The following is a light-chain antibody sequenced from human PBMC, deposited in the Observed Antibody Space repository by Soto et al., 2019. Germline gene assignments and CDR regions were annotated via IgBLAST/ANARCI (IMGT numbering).Light chain of an antibody. CDR1: SGHSSYA. CDR3: QTCGAGSP. CDR2: LNSDGSH. V-gene: IGLV4-69*01. Sequence: QSVLTQSPSASASLGASVKLTSTLSSGHSSYAIAWHQQQPEKGPRYLMKLNSDGSHSKGDGIPDRFSGSSSGAERYLTISSLQSEDEADYYCQTCGAGSPFGGGTMLTVL. J-gene: IGLJ2*01.